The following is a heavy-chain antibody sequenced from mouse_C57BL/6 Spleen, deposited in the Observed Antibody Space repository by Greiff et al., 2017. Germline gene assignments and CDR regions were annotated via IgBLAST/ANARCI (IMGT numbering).Heavy chain of an antibody. Sequence: QVHVKQSGPGLVQPSQSLSITCTVSGFSLTSYGVHWVRQSPGKGLEWLGVIWSGGSTDYNAAFISRLSISKDNSKSQVFFKMNSLQADDTAIYYCARMGGYYDYAMDYWGQGTSVTVSS. D-gene: IGHD2-3*01. CDR3: ARMGGYYDYAMDY. CDR2: IWSGGST. V-gene: IGHV2-2*01. J-gene: IGHJ4*01. CDR1: GFSLTSYG.